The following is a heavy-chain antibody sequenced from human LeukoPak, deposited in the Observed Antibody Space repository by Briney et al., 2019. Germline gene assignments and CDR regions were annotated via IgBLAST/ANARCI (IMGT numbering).Heavy chain of an antibody. J-gene: IGHJ5*02. CDR2: IIPIFGTA. Sequence: ASVKVSCKASGGTFSSYAISWVRQAPGQGLEWMGGIIPIFGTANYAQKFQGRVTITTDESTSTAYMELSSLRSEDTAVYYCARDFGNSGSPNWFDPWGQGTLVTVSS. CDR3: ARDFGNSGSPNWFDP. V-gene: IGHV1-69*05. CDR1: GGTFSSYA. D-gene: IGHD1-26*01.